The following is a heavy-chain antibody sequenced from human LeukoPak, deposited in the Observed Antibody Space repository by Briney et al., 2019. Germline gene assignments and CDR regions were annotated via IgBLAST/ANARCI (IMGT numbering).Heavy chain of an antibody. V-gene: IGHV1-2*02. CDR3: ARVPGYSGYDLAWDY. D-gene: IGHD5-12*01. CDR1: GYTFIGYY. Sequence: GASVKVSCKASGYTFIGYYMHWVGQAPGQGLEWMGWINPNSGGTNYAQKFQGRVTMTRDTSISTAYMALNSLRSDDTAVYYCARVPGYSGYDLAWDYWGQGTLVTVSS. J-gene: IGHJ4*02. CDR2: INPNSGGT.